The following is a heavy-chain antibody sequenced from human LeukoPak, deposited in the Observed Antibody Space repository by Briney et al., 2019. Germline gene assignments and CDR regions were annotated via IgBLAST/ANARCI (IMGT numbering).Heavy chain of an antibody. CDR1: GYTFTNYA. Sequence: ASVKVSCKASGYTFTNYAINWVRQAPGQGLEWMGWINTNTGNPTYAQGFTGRFVFSLDTSVSTSYLQISSLKADDTAVYYCAREITFLRGVNRLYGPDYWGQGTLVTVSS. CDR3: AREITFLRGVNRLYGPDY. CDR2: INTNTGNP. J-gene: IGHJ4*02. D-gene: IGHD3-10*01. V-gene: IGHV7-4-1*02.